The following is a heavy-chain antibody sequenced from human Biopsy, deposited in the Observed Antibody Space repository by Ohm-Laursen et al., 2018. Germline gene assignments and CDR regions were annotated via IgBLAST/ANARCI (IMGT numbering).Heavy chain of an antibody. D-gene: IGHD1-26*01. CDR1: DGSINSYY. V-gene: IGHV4-59*07. Sequence: SDTLSFTCTVSDGSINSYYWNWIRQPPGKRLEWIGNIYYSGSTNFNPSLKSRVTISVDTSKNQFSLKLSSVTAADTAVYYCARGTGRYYVYGAFDIWGQGTVVTVSS. CDR2: IYYSGST. CDR3: ARGTGRYYVYGAFDI. J-gene: IGHJ3*02.